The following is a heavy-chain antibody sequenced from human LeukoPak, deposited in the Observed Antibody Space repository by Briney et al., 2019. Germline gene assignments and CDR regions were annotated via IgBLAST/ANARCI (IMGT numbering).Heavy chain of an antibody. V-gene: IGHV4-34*01. CDR1: GGSFSGYY. J-gene: IGHJ3*02. D-gene: IGHD4-17*01. CDR3: ARGVVTTRYDAFDI. CDR2: INHSGST. Sequence: SETLSLTCAVYGGSFSGYYWSWIRQPPGKGLEWIGEINHSGSTNYNPSLKSRVTISVDTSKNQFSLKLSSVTAAATAVYYCARGVVTTRYDAFDIWGQGTMVTVSS.